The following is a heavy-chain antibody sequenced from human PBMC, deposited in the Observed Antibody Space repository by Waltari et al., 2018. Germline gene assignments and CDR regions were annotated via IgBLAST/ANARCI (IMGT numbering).Heavy chain of an antibody. CDR1: GYSISSGYY. V-gene: IGHV4-38-2*01. Sequence: QVQLQESGPGLVKPSETLSLTCAVSGYSISSGYYCGWIRQPPGKGLEWIGSIYHSGSTYSNPSRKRRVTISVDTSKNQFSLKLSSVTAADTAVYYCARARVYYGMDVWGQGTTVTVSS. CDR2: IYHSGST. CDR3: ARARVYYGMDV. J-gene: IGHJ6*02.